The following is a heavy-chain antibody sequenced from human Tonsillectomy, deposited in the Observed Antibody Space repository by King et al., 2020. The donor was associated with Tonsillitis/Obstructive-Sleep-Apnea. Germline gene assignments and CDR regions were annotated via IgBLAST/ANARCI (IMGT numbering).Heavy chain of an antibody. CDR2: IYYSGST. J-gene: IGHJ6*03. Sequence: QLQESGPGLVKPSQTLSLTCTVSGGSISSGGYYWSWIRQHPVKGLEWIGYIYYSGSTYYNPSLKSRVTISVDTSKNQFSLKLSSVTAADTAVYYCARVGKGYCSGGSCPKTYMDVWGKGTTVTVSS. D-gene: IGHD2-15*01. CDR3: ARVGKGYCSGGSCPKTYMDV. CDR1: GGSISSGGYY. V-gene: IGHV4-31*03.